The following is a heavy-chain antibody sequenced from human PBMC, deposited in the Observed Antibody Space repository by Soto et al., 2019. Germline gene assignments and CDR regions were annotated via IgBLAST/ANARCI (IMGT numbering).Heavy chain of an antibody. V-gene: IGHV3-33*01. CDR1: GFTFSSYG. CDR2: IWYDGSNK. Sequence: QVQLVESGGGVVQPGRSLRLSCAASGFTFSSYGMHWVRQAPGKGLEWVAVIWYDGSNKYYADSVKGRFTISRDNSKNTLYLQMNSLRAEDTAVYYCARDLGCSSTSCYAYYYYYGMDVWGQGTTVTVSS. CDR3: ARDLGCSSTSCYAYYYYYGMDV. D-gene: IGHD2-2*01. J-gene: IGHJ6*02.